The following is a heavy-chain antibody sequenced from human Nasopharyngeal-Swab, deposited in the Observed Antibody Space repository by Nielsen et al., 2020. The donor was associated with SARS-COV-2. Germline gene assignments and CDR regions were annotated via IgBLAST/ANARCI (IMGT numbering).Heavy chain of an antibody. D-gene: IGHD6-6*01. Sequence: SETLSLTCTVSGGSISSSSYYWGWIRQPPGKGLEWIGSIYYSGRTYYNPSLKSRVTISVDTSKNQFSLKLSSVTAADTAVYYCARQEYLNWFDPWGQGTLVTVSS. J-gene: IGHJ5*02. CDR1: GGSISSSSYY. CDR2: IYYSGRT. CDR3: ARQEYLNWFDP. V-gene: IGHV4-39*01.